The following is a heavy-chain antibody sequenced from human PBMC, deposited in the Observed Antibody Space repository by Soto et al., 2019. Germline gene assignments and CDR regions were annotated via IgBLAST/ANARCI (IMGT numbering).Heavy chain of an antibody. Sequence: QVQLVESGGSVVQPGRSLRLSCEASGFTFTSYAMHWVRQAPGKGLEWVAVISYDGINEYYADSVKGRFTISRDNSKNTLLLQMSSLRVEDTAVYYCARDRLRLGELSLIGYFDYWGQGNLVTVSS. J-gene: IGHJ4*02. CDR3: ARDRLRLGELSLIGYFDY. D-gene: IGHD3-16*02. V-gene: IGHV3-30*15. CDR1: GFTFTSYA. CDR2: ISYDGINE.